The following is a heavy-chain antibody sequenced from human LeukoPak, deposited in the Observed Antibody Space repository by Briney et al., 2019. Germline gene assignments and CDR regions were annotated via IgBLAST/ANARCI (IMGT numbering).Heavy chain of an antibody. D-gene: IGHD3-22*01. CDR1: GGSVSSGSYY. V-gene: IGHV4-61*01. Sequence: SETLSLTCTVSGGSVSSGSYYWSWIRQPPGKGLEWIGEMYLSGTTHSNPSVKSRVTISIDKSKNQFFLNLSSVTAADTAVYYCAGLVGRYSSGLYYYYFDYWGQGTLVTVSS. CDR3: AGLVGRYSSGLYYYYFDY. CDR2: MYLSGTT. J-gene: IGHJ4*02.